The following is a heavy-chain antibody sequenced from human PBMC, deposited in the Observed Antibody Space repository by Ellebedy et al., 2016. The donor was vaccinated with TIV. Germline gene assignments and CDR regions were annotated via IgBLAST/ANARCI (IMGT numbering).Heavy chain of an antibody. CDR1: GATFRRFG. V-gene: IGHV1-18*01. Sequence: ASVKVSCXASGATFRRFGITWARQAPGQGLEWMGWTSSYTGHTKYAQRLQGRVTMTTDPSTSTAYMELRSLRSDDTATYLCARDGVDAFDIWGQGTLVTVSS. CDR3: ARDGVDAFDI. J-gene: IGHJ3*02. CDR2: TSSYTGHT. D-gene: IGHD3-3*01.